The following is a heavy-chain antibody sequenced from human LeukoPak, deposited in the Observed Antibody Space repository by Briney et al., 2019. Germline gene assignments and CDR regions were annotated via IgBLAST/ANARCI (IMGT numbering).Heavy chain of an antibody. V-gene: IGHV1-46*01. CDR1: GYTFTIYY. CDR2: INPSGGST. Sequence: ASVKVSCKTSGYTFTIYYMHWVRQAPGQGLEWMGIINPSGGSTSYAQKFQGRVTMTRDTSTSTVYMELSSLRSGDTAVYYCARSHSYYYDSSGYYSDYWGQGTLVTVSS. D-gene: IGHD3-22*01. J-gene: IGHJ4*02. CDR3: ARSHSYYYDSSGYYSDY.